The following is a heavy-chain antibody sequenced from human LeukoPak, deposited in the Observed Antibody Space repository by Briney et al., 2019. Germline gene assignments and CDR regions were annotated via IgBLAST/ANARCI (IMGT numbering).Heavy chain of an antibody. D-gene: IGHD6-13*01. J-gene: IGHJ4*02. CDR1: VYTLTIYY. CDR3: ARVNGGVAADGDFFDY. CDR2: IDPSGGRT. V-gene: IGHV1-46*01. Sequence: ASVKVPCKASVYTLTIYYMHCVRQTPGQGLEWMVIIDPSGGRTSYAKKFQGIVTMSRDMSTSTVYMGLSSLRSDETSGYCCARVNGGVAADGDFFDYGGEGTLVTVS.